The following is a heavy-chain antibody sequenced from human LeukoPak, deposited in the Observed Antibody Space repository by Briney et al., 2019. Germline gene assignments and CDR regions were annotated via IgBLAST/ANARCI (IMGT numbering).Heavy chain of an antibody. D-gene: IGHD6-19*01. V-gene: IGHV3-7*05. CDR2: INQGGSEK. J-gene: IGHJ4*02. CDR1: RFTFSDYW. CDR3: VRDGSGYDY. Sequence: GGSLRLSCAASRFTFSDYWMSWVRQPAGKGLEWVANINQGGSEKYYLNSVKGRFTISRDNAKNSLYLQMNSLRADDTAIYYCVRDGSGYDYWGQGTLVTVSS.